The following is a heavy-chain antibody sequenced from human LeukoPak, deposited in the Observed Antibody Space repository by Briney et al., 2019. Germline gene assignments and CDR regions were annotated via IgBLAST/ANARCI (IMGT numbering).Heavy chain of an antibody. CDR1: GDSISSSSSY. D-gene: IGHD2-15*01. CDR2: RYYRGST. Sequence: SETLSLTCIVSGDSISSSSSYWGWIRQPPGKGLEWIGSRYYRGSTYYNPSLKSRVTMSVDTSKNQFSLKLSSVTAADTAVYYCARTSGDCSGGSCYWTSYYFDYWGQGTLVTVSS. CDR3: ARTSGDCSGGSCYWTSYYFDY. J-gene: IGHJ4*02. V-gene: IGHV4-39*07.